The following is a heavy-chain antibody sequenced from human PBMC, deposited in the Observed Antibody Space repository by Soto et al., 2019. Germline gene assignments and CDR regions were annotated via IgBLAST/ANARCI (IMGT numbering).Heavy chain of an antibody. Sequence: QVQLQESGPRLVKPSETLSLTCTVSGDSISGYYWSWIRLPAGKGLEWIGRIYARGSTSSNPSLRGRVALSVDTAKNQFSLKLIYMTAADTAMYYCGRAGYSSGWYAAFDSWSQGTLVTVSS. J-gene: IGHJ4*02. V-gene: IGHV4-4*07. CDR2: IYARGST. D-gene: IGHD6-19*01. CDR1: GDSISGYY. CDR3: GRAGYSSGWYAAFDS.